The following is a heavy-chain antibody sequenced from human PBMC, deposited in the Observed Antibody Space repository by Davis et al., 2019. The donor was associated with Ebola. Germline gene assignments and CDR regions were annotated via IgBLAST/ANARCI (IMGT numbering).Heavy chain of an antibody. CDR3: ARVELLWSPFDP. CDR1: GFTFSSYW. Sequence: GESLKISCAASGFTFSSYWMHWVRQAPGKGLVWVSRINSDGSSTSYADSVKGRFTISRDNAKNTLYLQMNSLRAEDTAVYYCARVELLWSPFDPWGQGTLVTVSS. CDR2: INSDGSST. V-gene: IGHV3-74*01. J-gene: IGHJ5*02. D-gene: IGHD3-10*01.